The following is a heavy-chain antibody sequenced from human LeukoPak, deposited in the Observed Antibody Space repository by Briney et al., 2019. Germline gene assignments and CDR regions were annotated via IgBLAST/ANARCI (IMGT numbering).Heavy chain of an antibody. CDR2: IYYSGST. D-gene: IGHD2-15*01. CDR3: ARDGYCSGGSCYSFAFDI. J-gene: IGHJ3*02. Sequence: SETLSLTCTVSGGSISSYYWSWIRQPPGKGLEWIGCIYYSGSTNYNPSLKSRVTISVDTSKNQFSLKLSSVTAADTAVYYCARDGYCSGGSCYSFAFDIWGQGTMVTVSS. CDR1: GGSISSYY. V-gene: IGHV4-59*01.